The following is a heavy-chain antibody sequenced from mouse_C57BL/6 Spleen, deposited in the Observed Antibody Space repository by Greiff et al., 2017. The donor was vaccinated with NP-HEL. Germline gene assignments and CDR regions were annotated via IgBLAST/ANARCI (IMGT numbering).Heavy chain of an antibody. V-gene: IGHV1-55*01. CDR2: IYPGSGST. J-gene: IGHJ1*03. Sequence: QVQLQQSGAELVKPGASVKMSCKASGYTFTSYWITWVKQRPGQGLEWIGDIYPGSGSTNYNEKFKSKATLTVDTSSSTAYMQLSSLTSEDSAVYYCARDEGNFPDFDGWGTGTTVTVAS. CDR3: ARDEGNFPDFDG. D-gene: IGHD2-1*01. CDR1: GYTFTSYW.